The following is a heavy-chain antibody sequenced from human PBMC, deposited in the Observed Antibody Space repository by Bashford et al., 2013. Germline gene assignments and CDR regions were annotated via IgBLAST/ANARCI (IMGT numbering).Heavy chain of an antibody. D-gene: IGHD5-18*01. CDR3: AKDVGWIQLWMGFDY. V-gene: IGHV3-30*18. J-gene: IGHJ4*02. CDR1: GFTFSSYG. CDR2: ISYDGSNK. Sequence: GGSLRLSCAASGFTFSSYGMHWVRQAPGKGLEWVAVISYDGSNKYYADSVKGRFTISRDNSKNTLYLQMNSLRAEDTAVYYCAKDVGWIQLWMGFDYWGQGTPVTVSS.